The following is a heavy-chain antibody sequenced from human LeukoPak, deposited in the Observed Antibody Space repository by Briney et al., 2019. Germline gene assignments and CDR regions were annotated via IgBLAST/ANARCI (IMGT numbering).Heavy chain of an antibody. V-gene: IGHV3-30*02. CDR3: AKVKTGTRTPDY. CDR1: GFTFSSCG. J-gene: IGHJ4*02. D-gene: IGHD1-7*01. CDR2: IRYDGSNK. Sequence: PGGSLRLSCAASGFTFSSCGMHWVRQAPGKGLEWVAFIRYDGSNKYYADSVKGRFTISRDNSKNTLYLQMNSLRAEDTAVYYCAKVKTGTRTPDYWGQGTLVTVSS.